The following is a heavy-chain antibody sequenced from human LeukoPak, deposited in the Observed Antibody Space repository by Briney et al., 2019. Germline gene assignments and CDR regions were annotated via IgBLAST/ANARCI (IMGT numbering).Heavy chain of an antibody. Sequence: GSLRLSCAASGFTFSNAWMSWVGQAPGKGLEWVGRIMTKTDGETTGYAAPVRCRFTISRDDSENTLYLQMKGLKTEDTAIYYCTTSGTTTTRFVDYWGQGSLVIVSS. CDR1: GFTFSNAW. J-gene: IGHJ4*02. D-gene: IGHD1-26*01. V-gene: IGHV3-15*01. CDR3: TTSGTTTTRFVDY. CDR2: IMTKTDGETT.